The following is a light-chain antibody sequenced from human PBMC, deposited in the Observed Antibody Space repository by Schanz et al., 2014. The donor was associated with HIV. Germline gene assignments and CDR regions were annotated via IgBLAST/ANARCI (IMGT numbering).Light chain of an antibody. V-gene: IGLV4-69*01. CDR3: QTWGTGIGV. CDR2: LNSDGSH. Sequence: QLVLTQSPSASASLGASVKLTCTLSSGHSSYAIAWHQQQPEKGPRYLMNLNSDGSHRKGDGIPDRFSGSSSGAERYLTISSLQSEDEADYYCQTWGTGIGVFGTGTKLTVL. CDR1: SGHSSYA. J-gene: IGLJ1*01.